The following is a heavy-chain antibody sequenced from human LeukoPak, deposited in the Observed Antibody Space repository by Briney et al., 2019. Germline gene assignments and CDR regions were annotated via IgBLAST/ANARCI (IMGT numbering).Heavy chain of an antibody. J-gene: IGHJ3*02. CDR3: ARGCGGDCADAFDI. CDR2: IYTTGST. D-gene: IGHD2-21*02. Sequence: SSETLSLTCTVSGGSITSYYWSWIRQPAGKGLEWIGRIYTTGSTNYNPSLKSRVTMSVDTSEKQFSLKLSSVTAADTAVYYCARGCGGDCADAFDIWGQGTMVTVSS. V-gene: IGHV4-4*07. CDR1: GGSITSYY.